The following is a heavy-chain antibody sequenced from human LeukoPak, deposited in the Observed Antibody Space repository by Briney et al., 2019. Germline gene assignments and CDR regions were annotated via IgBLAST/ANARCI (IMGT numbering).Heavy chain of an antibody. D-gene: IGHD3-16*02. Sequence: SETLSLTCTVSGYSISSGYYWGWIRQPPGKGLEWIGSIYHSGSTYYNPSLKSRVTISVDTSKSQFSLKLSSVTAADTAVYYCARDGHGDDYVWGSYRYLGYWGQGTLVTVSS. CDR1: GYSISSGYY. CDR3: ARDGHGDDYVWGSYRYLGY. V-gene: IGHV4-38-2*02. J-gene: IGHJ4*02. CDR2: IYHSGST.